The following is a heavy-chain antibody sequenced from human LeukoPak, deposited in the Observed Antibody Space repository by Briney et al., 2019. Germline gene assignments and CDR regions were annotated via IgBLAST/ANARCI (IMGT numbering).Heavy chain of an antibody. CDR3: ARHRAYSSSSPFDY. V-gene: IGHV4-4*07. CDR2: IYTSGSA. J-gene: IGHJ4*02. CDR1: GGSISNYY. D-gene: IGHD6-6*01. Sequence: SETLSLTCTVSGGSISNYYWSWIRQPAGKGLEWIGRIYTSGSANYNPSLKSRVTMSVDMSKNQFSLRLSSVTAADTAVCYCARHRAYSSSSPFDYWGQGTLVTVSS.